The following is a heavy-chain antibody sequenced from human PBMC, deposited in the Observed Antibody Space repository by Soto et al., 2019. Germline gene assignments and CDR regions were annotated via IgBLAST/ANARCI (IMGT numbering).Heavy chain of an antibody. CDR3: ARSRYSNAWYHKATFDF. Sequence: QITLKESGPSLIKPTQTLTLTCTFSGFSLSTSGVGVGWIRQPPGKALEWLALIYWDDDVRYSPSLNSRLTVTKDTSKNQVLLTMTNMDPVDTATYYCARSRYSNAWYHKATFDFWGQGPLVSVSS. CDR2: IYWDDDV. D-gene: IGHD1-26*01. J-gene: IGHJ4*02. V-gene: IGHV2-5*02. CDR1: GFSLSTSGVG.